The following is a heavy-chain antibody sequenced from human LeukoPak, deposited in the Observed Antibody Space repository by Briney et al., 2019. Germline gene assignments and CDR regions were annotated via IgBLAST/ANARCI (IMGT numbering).Heavy chain of an antibody. CDR1: GGSFSGYY. CDR2: INHSGST. D-gene: IGHD6-19*01. J-gene: IGHJ4*02. CDR3: ARETSGWYVYYFDY. Sequence: NASETLSLTCAVYGGSFSGYYWSWIRQPPGKGLEWIGEINHSGSTNYNPSLKSRVTISVDTSKNQFSLKLSSVTAADTAVYYCARETSGWYVYYFDYWGQGTLVTVSP. V-gene: IGHV4-34*01.